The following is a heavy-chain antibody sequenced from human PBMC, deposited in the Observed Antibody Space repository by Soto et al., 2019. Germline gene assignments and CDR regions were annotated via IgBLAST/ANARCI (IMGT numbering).Heavy chain of an antibody. CDR3: AKDSGEQHDPAFYNWFAS. CDR1: GFTFSTYS. D-gene: IGHD3-10*01. V-gene: IGHV3-23*01. J-gene: IGHJ5*01. CDR2: IYGNGGGT. Sequence: GGSLRLSCAGFGFTFSTYSMNWVRQAPGKGLEWVSGIYGNGGGTFYADSVKGRFTISRDNSKNTLYLQMNSLRADDTAVYYCAKDSGEQHDPAFYNWFASWGRGTLVTVSS.